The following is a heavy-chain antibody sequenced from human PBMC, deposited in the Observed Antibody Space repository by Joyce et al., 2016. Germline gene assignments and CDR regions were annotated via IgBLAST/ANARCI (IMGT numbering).Heavy chain of an antibody. CDR2: IYYTVTT. CDR3: ARTDEWVDF. V-gene: IGHV4-59*11. D-gene: IGHD1-26*01. CDR1: GAFISAHN. Sequence: QVQLRESGPRLLKPAETLSLRGSVSGAFISAHNWSWIRQPPGKAMEWIGHIYYTVTTTYKPSLRSRLTISMDPSRTQFSLELRSVTEADTANYFCARTDEWVDFWGQGVPVTVSS. J-gene: IGHJ4*02.